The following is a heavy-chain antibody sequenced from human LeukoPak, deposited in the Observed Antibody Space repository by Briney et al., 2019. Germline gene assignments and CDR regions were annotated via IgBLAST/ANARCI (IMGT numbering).Heavy chain of an antibody. V-gene: IGHV3-23*01. CDR2: IGSDYKT. CDR3: ARVSVLGMVYYYDY. CDR1: GFTIGGFA. J-gene: IGHJ4*02. Sequence: GGSLRLSCAASGFTIGGFAMTWVRQAPGKGLEWVSSIGSDYKTHYSESVKGRFAISRDNAKNTLYLQMNSLEAEDTAVYYCARVSVLGMVYYYDYWGQGTLVTVSS. D-gene: IGHD2-8*01.